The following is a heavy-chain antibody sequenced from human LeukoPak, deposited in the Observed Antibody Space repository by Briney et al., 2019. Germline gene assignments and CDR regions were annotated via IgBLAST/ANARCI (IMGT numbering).Heavy chain of an antibody. CDR2: IYYSGST. CDR1: GGSISSSSYY. V-gene: IGHV4-39*01. Sequence: SETLSLTCTVSGGSISSSSYYWGGIRQPPGKGLEWIGSIYYSGSTYYNPSLKSRVTISVDTSKNQFSLKLSSVTAADTAVYYCARHKGGSYPNWFDPWGQGTLVTVSS. CDR3: ARHKGGSYPNWFDP. J-gene: IGHJ5*02. D-gene: IGHD1-26*01.